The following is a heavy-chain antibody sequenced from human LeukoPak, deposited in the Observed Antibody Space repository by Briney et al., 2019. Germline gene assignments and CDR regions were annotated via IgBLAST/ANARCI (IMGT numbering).Heavy chain of an antibody. Sequence: PSETLSLTCTVSGASISSYSWTWLRQPAGKGLEWIGRIYTSGSTNYNPSLKSRVTMSVDTSKNQFSLKLSSVTAADTAVYYCARLVCGSTSCYWFEPWGQGTLVTVSS. V-gene: IGHV4-4*07. D-gene: IGHD2-2*01. CDR1: GASISSYS. CDR3: ARLVCGSTSCYWFEP. J-gene: IGHJ5*02. CDR2: IYTSGST.